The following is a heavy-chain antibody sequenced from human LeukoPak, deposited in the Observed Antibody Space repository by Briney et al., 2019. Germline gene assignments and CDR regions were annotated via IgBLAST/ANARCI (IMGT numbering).Heavy chain of an antibody. CDR3: ARGLEQLVDYYYGMDV. V-gene: IGHV3-11*04. Sequence: PGGSLRLSCAASGFTFSDFYMSWIRQAPGKGLEWVSHISSSGDAQYYADSVKGRFTISRDNAENSLYLQMTSLRAEDTAVYYCARGLEQLVDYYYGMDVWGQGTTVTVSS. J-gene: IGHJ6*02. CDR1: GFTFSDFY. CDR2: ISSSGDAQ. D-gene: IGHD6-13*01.